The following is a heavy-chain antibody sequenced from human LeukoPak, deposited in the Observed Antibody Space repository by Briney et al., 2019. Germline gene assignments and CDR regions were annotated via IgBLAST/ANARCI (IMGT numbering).Heavy chain of an antibody. Sequence: SETLSLTCAVYGGSFSGYYWSWIRRPPGKGLEWIGEINHSGSTNYNPSLKSRVTISVDTSKNQFSLKLSSVTAADTAVYYRAMEVGVSYGMDVWGQGTTVTVSS. CDR3: AMEVGVSYGMDV. CDR2: INHSGST. V-gene: IGHV4-34*01. CDR1: GGSFSGYY. D-gene: IGHD3-22*01. J-gene: IGHJ6*02.